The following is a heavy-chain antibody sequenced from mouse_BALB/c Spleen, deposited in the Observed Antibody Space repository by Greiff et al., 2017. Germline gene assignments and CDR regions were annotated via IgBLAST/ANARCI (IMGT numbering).Heavy chain of an antibody. CDR2: INPYYGST. CDR1: GYSFTDYI. D-gene: IGHD1-2*01. J-gene: IGHJ3*01. V-gene: IGHV1-39*01. Sequence: VQLQQTGPELVKPGASVKISCKASGYSFTDYIMLWVKQSHGKSLEWIGNINPYYGSTSYNLKFKGKATLTVDKSSSTAYMQLNSLTSEDSAVYYCARSGERDPITTATDWFAYWGQGTLVTVSA. CDR3: ARSGERDPITTATDWFAY.